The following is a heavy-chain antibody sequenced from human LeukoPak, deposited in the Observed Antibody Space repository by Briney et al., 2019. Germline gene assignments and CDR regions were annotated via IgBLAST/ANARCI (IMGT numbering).Heavy chain of an antibody. J-gene: IGHJ6*02. D-gene: IGHD4-11*01. CDR3: SNYHYYYGMDV. CDR2: ISAYNGNT. CDR1: GYTFTGYG. Sequence: EASVTVSCTASGYTFTGYGISWVRQAPGQGLEWMGWISAYNGNTNYAQKLQGRVTMTTDTSTSTAYMELRSLRSDDTAVYYCSNYHYYYGMDVWGQGTTVTVSS. V-gene: IGHV1-18*01.